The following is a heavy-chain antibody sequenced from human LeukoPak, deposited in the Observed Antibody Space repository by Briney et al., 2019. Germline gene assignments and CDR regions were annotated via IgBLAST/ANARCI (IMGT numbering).Heavy chain of an antibody. CDR1: GYTLTELS. Sequence: GASVKVSCKVSGYTLTELSMHWVRQAPGKGLEWMGGVDPEDGEIIYAQKLQGRVTMTEDTSTDTAYMELSSLRSEDTAVYYCAIDVGELLTYWGQGTLVTVFS. CDR2: VDPEDGEI. D-gene: IGHD1-26*01. J-gene: IGHJ4*02. V-gene: IGHV1-24*01. CDR3: AIDVGELLTY.